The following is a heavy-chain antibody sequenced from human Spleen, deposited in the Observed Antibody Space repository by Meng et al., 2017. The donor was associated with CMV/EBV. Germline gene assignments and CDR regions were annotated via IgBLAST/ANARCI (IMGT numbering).Heavy chain of an antibody. V-gene: IGHV4-34*01. D-gene: IGHD2-2*01. CDR3: ARGRGCSSTSCSVGTSEFDY. Sequence: SFSGDYWSWIRQPPAKGLEWIGEINHSGSTNYNPSLKSRVTISVDTSKNQFSLKLSSVTAADTAVYYCARGRGCSSTSCSVGTSEFDYWGQGTLVTVSS. J-gene: IGHJ4*02. CDR2: INHSGST. CDR1: SFSGDY.